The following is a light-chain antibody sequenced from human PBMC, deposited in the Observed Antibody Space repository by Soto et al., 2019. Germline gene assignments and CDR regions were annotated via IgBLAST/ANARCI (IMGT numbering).Light chain of an antibody. CDR2: GAS. J-gene: IGKJ1*01. V-gene: IGKV3-15*01. CDR3: QQYHDWPGA. CDR1: QSVSTN. Sequence: ETVMTQSPATLSVSPGERATLSCRASQSVSTNLAWYQQKLGQSPRLLIYGASTRATGIPARFSGSGSGTEFTLTISSLQSEDFAVYYCQQYHDWPGAFGQGTKVEIK.